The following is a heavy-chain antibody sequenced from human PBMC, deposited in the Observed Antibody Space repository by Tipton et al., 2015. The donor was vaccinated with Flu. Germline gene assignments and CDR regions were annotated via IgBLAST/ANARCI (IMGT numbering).Heavy chain of an antibody. CDR2: IYYSGNT. D-gene: IGHD3-22*01. CDR3: ARDGFITMIVVVTPGAFDI. Sequence: LRLSCTVSGGSISSSSYYWGWIRQPPGKGLEWIGSIYYSGNTYYNPSLKSRVTISVDTSKNQFSLKLSSVTVADTAVYYCARDGFITMIVVVTPGAFDIWGQGTMVTVSS. V-gene: IGHV4-39*07. J-gene: IGHJ3*02. CDR1: GGSISSSSYY.